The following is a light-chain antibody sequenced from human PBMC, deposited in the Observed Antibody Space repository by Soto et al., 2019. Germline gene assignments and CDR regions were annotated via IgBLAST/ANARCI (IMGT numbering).Light chain of an antibody. J-gene: IGKJ1*01. CDR1: QSLSIN. CDR2: SAS. Sequence: EIVTTQSPAILSVSPGEKAILSGRASQSLSINLAWYQQKPGQAPRLLIYSASTRATGIPSRFSGSGSGTDFTLTISRLEPEDFAVYYCQQYGRSGTFGQGTIVDIK. CDR3: QQYGRSGT. V-gene: IGKV3-15*01.